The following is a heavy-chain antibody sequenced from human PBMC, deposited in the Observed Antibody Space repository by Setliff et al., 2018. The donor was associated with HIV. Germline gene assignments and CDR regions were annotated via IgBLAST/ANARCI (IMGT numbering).Heavy chain of an antibody. V-gene: IGHV4-39*01. CDR2: IYYSGST. J-gene: IGHJ5*02. CDR1: GGSISSSSYY. CDR3: VPELLWFGELSHWFDP. D-gene: IGHD3-10*01. Sequence: SETLSLTCTVSGGSISSSSYYWGWIRQPPGKGLEWIGSIYYSGSTYYNPSLESRVTISVDTSKNQFSLKQSSVTAADTAVYYCVPELLWFGELSHWFDPWGQGTLVTVSS.